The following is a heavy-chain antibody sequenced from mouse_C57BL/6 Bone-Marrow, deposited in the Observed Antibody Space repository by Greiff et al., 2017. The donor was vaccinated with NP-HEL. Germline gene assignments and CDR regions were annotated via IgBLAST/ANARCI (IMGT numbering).Heavy chain of an antibody. Sequence: EVQLVESGEGLVKPGGSLKLSCAASGFTFSSYAMSWVRQTPEKRLEWVAYISSGGDYIYYADTVKGRFTISRDNSRNTLYLQMSSLKSEDTAMYYCTIIRSNYAMDYWGQGTSVTVSS. V-gene: IGHV5-9-1*02. D-gene: IGHD1-1*01. CDR3: TIIRSNYAMDY. CDR2: ISSGGDYI. J-gene: IGHJ4*01. CDR1: GFTFSSYA.